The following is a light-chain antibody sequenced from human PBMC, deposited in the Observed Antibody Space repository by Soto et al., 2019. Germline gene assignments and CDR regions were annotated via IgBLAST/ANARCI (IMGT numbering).Light chain of an antibody. V-gene: IGKV3-20*01. CDR3: QQYDSSPPT. J-gene: IGKJ1*01. CDR1: QTVSSTY. Sequence: EIVLTQSPGILSLSPGERATLSCRASQTVSSTYLAWYQRKPGQAPRLLIYGTSSRATGIPDRFSGSGSGTDFTLAISRLEPEDFAVYYCQQYDSSPPTFGQGTKVDIK. CDR2: GTS.